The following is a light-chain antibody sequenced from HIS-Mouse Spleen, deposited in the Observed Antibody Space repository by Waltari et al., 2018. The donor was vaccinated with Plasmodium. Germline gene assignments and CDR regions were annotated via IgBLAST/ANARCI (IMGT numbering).Light chain of an antibody. CDR1: KLGDKY. J-gene: IGLJ2*01. CDR2: QDS. Sequence: SYELTQPPSVSVSPGQTASITCPGDKLGDKYACWYQQKPGQSPVLVIYQDSNRPSGIPERFSGSNSGNTATLTISGTQAMDEADYYCQAWDSSTAWVFGGGTKLTVL. V-gene: IGLV3-1*01. CDR3: QAWDSSTAWV.